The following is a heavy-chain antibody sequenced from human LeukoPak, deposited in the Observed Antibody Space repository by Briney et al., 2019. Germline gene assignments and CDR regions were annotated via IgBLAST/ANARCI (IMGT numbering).Heavy chain of an antibody. CDR2: IYYSGST. CDR1: GGSISSGGYY. V-gene: IGHV4-31*03. Sequence: SETLSLTCTVSGGSISSGGYYWSWIRQHPGKGLEWIGYIYYSGSTYYNPSLKSRVTISEDTSKNQFSLTLSSVTAADTAVYYCATSSGWYEYWGQGTLVTVSS. CDR3: ATSSGWYEY. D-gene: IGHD6-19*01. J-gene: IGHJ4*02.